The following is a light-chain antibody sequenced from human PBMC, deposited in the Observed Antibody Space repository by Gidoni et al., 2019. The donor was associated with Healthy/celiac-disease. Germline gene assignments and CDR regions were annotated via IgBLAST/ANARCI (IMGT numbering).Light chain of an antibody. CDR2: DAS. Sequence: DIQMTQSPSTLSASVGDRVSITCRASQSISSRLAWYQQKPGKAPKLLIYDASSLESGVTSRFSGSGSGTEFTLTISSLQPDDFATYYCQQYNSYSRFGQGTKVEIK. CDR1: QSISSR. V-gene: IGKV1-5*01. J-gene: IGKJ1*01. CDR3: QQYNSYSR.